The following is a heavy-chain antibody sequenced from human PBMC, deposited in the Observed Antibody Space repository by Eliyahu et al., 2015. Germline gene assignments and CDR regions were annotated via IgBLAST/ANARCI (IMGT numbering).Heavy chain of an antibody. Sequence: QVTLRESGPALVKPTQTLTLTCTFSGFSLSXXGMCVSWIRQPPGKALEWLALIDWDDDKYYSTSLKTRLTISKDTSKNQVVLTMTNMDPVDTATYYCARNPLYYYGSGGDYGMDVWGQGTTVTVSS. CDR2: IDWDDDK. D-gene: IGHD3-10*01. CDR3: ARNPLYYYGSGGDYGMDV. CDR1: GFSLSXXGMC. V-gene: IGHV2-70*01. J-gene: IGHJ6*02.